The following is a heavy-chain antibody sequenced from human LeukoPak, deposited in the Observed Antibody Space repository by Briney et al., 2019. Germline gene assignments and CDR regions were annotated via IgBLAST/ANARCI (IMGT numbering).Heavy chain of an antibody. CDR2: ISFDGQKK. V-gene: IGHV3-30*04. Sequence: PGGSLRLSCEVSGFTFSSYTFHWVRQAPGKGLEWVALISFDGQKKPYADSVRGRFTISRDNFRNTLSLQMDSLRAEDTALYYCARDYGDYSYYSDYWGQGTLVAVSS. CDR1: GFTFSSYT. CDR3: ARDYGDYSYYSDY. D-gene: IGHD4-17*01. J-gene: IGHJ4*02.